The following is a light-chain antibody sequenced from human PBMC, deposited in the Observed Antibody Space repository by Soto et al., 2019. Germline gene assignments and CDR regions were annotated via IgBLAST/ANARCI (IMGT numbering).Light chain of an antibody. CDR1: SSDVGSYNY. Sequence: QSALTQPASVSGSPGQSIAISCTGTSSDVGSYNYVSWYQHHPGKAPKVMIYDVSSRPSGVSNRFSGSKSGNTASLTISGLQAEDEAEYYCISYTTSSTYVFGTGTKLTVL. V-gene: IGLV2-14*03. J-gene: IGLJ1*01. CDR2: DVS. CDR3: ISYTTSSTYV.